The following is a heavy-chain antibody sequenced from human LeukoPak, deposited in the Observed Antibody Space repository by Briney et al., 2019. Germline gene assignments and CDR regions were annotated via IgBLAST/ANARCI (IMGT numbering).Heavy chain of an antibody. V-gene: IGHV4-59*01. Sequence: SETLSLTCSVSGGSISTYYWSWIRQPPGKGLEWIGYIYYSGSTNYNPSLKSRVTISIDTSKNQFSLKLSSVTAADTAVYYCARSYYGSGSYYSFDYWGQEPWSPSPQ. D-gene: IGHD3-10*01. J-gene: IGHJ4*01. CDR3: ARSYYGSGSYYSFDY. CDR1: GGSISTYY. CDR2: IYYSGST.